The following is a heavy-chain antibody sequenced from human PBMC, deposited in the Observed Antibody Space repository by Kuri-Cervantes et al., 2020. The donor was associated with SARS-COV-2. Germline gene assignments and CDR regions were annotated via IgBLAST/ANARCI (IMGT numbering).Heavy chain of an antibody. J-gene: IGHJ6*02. CDR1: GFTFSSYA. V-gene: IGHV3-64*04. CDR3: ARESYYYGMDV. Sequence: GESLKISCSASGFTFSSYAMHWVRQAPGKGLEYVSAISSNGGSTYYADSVKGRFTISRENAKNSLYLQMSSLRAEDTAVYYCARESYYYGMDVWGQGTTVTVSS. CDR2: ISSNGGST.